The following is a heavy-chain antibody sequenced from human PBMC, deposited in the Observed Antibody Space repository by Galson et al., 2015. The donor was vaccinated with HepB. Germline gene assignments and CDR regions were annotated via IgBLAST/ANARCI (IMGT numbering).Heavy chain of an antibody. CDR3: AKGGPLYYDILTGYYRPNFDY. V-gene: IGHV3-23*01. D-gene: IGHD3-9*01. J-gene: IGHJ4*02. CDR1: GFTFSSYA. Sequence: SLRLSCAASGFTFSSYAMSWVRQAPGKGLEWVSAISGSGGSTYYADSVKGRFTISRDNSKNTLYLQMNSLRAEDTAVYYCAKGGPLYYDILTGYYRPNFDYWGQGTLVTVSS. CDR2: ISGSGGST.